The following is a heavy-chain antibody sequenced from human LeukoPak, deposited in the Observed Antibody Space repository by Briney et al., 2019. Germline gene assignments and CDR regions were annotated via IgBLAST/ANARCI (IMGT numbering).Heavy chain of an antibody. J-gene: IGHJ4*02. CDR1: RYTFTGYY. V-gene: IGHV1-8*03. CDR3: AREDFYVSGSNDY. CDR2: MNPNSGIT. D-gene: IGHD3-22*01. Sequence: ASVKVSCKPSRYTFTGYYMHGVRQAPGQGLEWMGWMNPNSGITTYAQKFQGRVTITRNTSISTAYMELSSLRSEDTAVYYCAREDFYVSGSNDYWGQGTLVTVSS.